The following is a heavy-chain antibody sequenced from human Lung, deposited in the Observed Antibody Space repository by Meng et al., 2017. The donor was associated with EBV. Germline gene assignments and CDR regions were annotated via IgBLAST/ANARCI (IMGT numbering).Heavy chain of an antibody. J-gene: IGHJ4*02. Sequence: HVQHVGGRLFKPTETLAPTVRVHGKSVSISYWSWICQPPGKVLEWIGQINYSGITNYNPSLKSRVTISVDTSKNQFSLSLNSMTAADTAVYYCARGGTSSAPFDYWGQGTLVTVSS. CDR1: GKSVSISY. D-gene: IGHD2-2*01. CDR2: INYSGIT. V-gene: IGHV4-34*01. CDR3: ARGGTSSAPFDY.